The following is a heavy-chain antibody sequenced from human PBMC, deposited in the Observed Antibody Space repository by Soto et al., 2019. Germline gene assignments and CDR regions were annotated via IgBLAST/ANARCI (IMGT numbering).Heavy chain of an antibody. CDR1: GFSVSTSH. CDR2: IYSGGAT. J-gene: IGHJ4*02. V-gene: IGHV3-53*01. Sequence: PGGSLRLSCAAAGFSVSTSHISWVRQAPGKGLEWVSVIYSGGATHYAVSVKGRFIISRDKSKNTVDLHMNSLRAEDTAVYYCAKNRYHSTPTSDYFEDWGQGALVNVSS. D-gene: IGHD3-16*02. CDR3: AKNRYHSTPTSDYFED.